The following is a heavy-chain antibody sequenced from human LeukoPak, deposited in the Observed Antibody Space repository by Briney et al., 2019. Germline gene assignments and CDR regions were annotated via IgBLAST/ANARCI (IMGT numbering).Heavy chain of an antibody. J-gene: IGHJ4*02. D-gene: IGHD5-18*01. CDR2: ISAYYGNT. Sequence: GASVKVSCKASGGTFSSYAISWVRQAPGQGLEWMGWISAYYGNTNFAQRLQGRVSMTTDTSTSTAYMELRSLTSDDTAVYYCARGGRDYSYGRELDYWGQGTLVTVSS. CDR1: GGTFSSYA. V-gene: IGHV1-18*01. CDR3: ARGGRDYSYGRELDY.